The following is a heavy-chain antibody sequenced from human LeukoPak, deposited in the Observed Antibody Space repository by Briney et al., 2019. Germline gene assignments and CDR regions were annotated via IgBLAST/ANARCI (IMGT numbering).Heavy chain of an antibody. CDR2: IYPGDSDT. J-gene: IGHJ4*02. CDR3: ARGGDYYYDSSGYWSPFDY. V-gene: IGHV5-51*01. CDR1: GYSFTSYW. D-gene: IGHD3-22*01. Sequence: GESLKISCKGSGYSFTSYWIGWVRQMPGKGLAWMGIIYPGDSDTRYSPSFQGQVTISADKSISTAYLQWSSLKASDTAMYYCARGGDYYYDSSGYWSPFDYWGQGTLVTVSS.